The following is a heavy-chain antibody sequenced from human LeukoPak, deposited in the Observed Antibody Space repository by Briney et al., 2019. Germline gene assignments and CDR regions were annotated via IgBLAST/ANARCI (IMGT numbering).Heavy chain of an antibody. CDR2: INHSGST. CDR1: GGSFSGYY. CDR3: AREAFLGYCSGGSCYSDGMDV. J-gene: IGHJ6*02. Sequence: PSETLSLTCAVYGGSFSGYYWSWIRQPPGKGLEWIGEINHSGSTNYNPSLKSRVTISVDTSKNQLSLKLSSVTAADTAVYYCAREAFLGYCSGGSCYSDGMDVWGQGTTVTVSS. D-gene: IGHD2-15*01. V-gene: IGHV4-34*01.